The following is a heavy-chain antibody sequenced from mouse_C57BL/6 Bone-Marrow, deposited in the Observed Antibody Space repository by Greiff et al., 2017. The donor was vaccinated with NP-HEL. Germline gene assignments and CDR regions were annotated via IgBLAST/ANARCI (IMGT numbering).Heavy chain of an antibody. Sequence: VQLQQSGAELVRPGTSVKMSCKASGYTFTNYWIGWAKQRPGHGLEWIGDIYPGGGYTNYNEKFKGKATLTADKSSSTAYMQFSSLTSEDSAIYYCARSYYDYPSGFAYWGQGTLVTVSA. CDR1: GYTFTNYW. CDR3: ARSYYDYPSGFAY. D-gene: IGHD2-4*01. J-gene: IGHJ3*01. V-gene: IGHV1-63*01. CDR2: IYPGGGYT.